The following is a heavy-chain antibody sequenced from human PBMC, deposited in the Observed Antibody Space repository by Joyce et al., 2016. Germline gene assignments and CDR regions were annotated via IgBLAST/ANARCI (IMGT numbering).Heavy chain of an antibody. CDR3: ARQVGWGRFDS. D-gene: IGHD1-26*01. CDR2: RELDGSAK. J-gene: IGHJ5*01. Sequence: EVKLVESGGGLVQPGGSLRFSCEASGFTFSSFWMRWVRQAQGKGRGWVANRELDGSAKHAGDFVTGRCTVISDNAKNSLSMQMDSLRADDTGVYYCARQVGWGRFDSWGQGTLVTVSS. V-gene: IGHV3-7*03. CDR1: GFTFSSFW.